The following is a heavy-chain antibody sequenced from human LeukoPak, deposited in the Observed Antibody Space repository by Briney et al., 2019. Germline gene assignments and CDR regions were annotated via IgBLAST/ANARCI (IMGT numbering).Heavy chain of an antibody. CDR3: ARSGPAYCGGDCYSVDAFDI. CDR2: IFYSGST. CDR1: SGSISTSNYY. V-gene: IGHV4-39*07. J-gene: IGHJ3*02. D-gene: IGHD2-21*02. Sequence: PSETLSLTCTVSSGSISTSNYYWGWVRQPPGKALEWIGNIFYSGSTYYSPSLKSRVTISVDTSKNQFSLKLNSVTAADTAVYYCARSGPAYCGGDCYSVDAFDIWGQGTMVTVSS.